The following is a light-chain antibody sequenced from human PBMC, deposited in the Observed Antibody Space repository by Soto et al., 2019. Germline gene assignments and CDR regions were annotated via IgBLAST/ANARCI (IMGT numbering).Light chain of an antibody. V-gene: IGKV1-39*01. CDR1: QSISTY. CDR3: QQSFNTLT. J-gene: IGKJ4*01. CDR2: SAS. Sequence: DIPITQSPSSLSASVGDRVTITCRASQSISTYVSWYQHRPGKAPKLLIYSASTLQSGVPPRFSGSGSGTDFTLTISSLQPEGFATYYCQQSFNTLTFGGGTKVEIE.